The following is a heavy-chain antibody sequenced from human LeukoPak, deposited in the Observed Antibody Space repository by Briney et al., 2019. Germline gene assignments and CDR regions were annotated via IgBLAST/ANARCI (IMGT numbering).Heavy chain of an antibody. Sequence: HPGGSLRLSCSASGFPFNTYAIHWVRQAPGKGLEYVSAISSNGGSTYYADSVKGRFTISRDNSKNTLYLQMSSLRAEDTAVYYCVKEPGIAAAGTPFDYWGQGTLVTVSS. D-gene: IGHD6-13*01. CDR2: ISSNGGST. J-gene: IGHJ4*02. V-gene: IGHV3-64D*06. CDR1: GFPFNTYA. CDR3: VKEPGIAAAGTPFDY.